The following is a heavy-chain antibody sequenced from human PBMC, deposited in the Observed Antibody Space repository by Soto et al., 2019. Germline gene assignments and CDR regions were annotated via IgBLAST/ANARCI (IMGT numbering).Heavy chain of an antibody. CDR2: IYYSGST. CDR1: GGSICSYY. J-gene: IGHJ4*02. V-gene: IGHV4-59*01. D-gene: IGHD2-15*01. CDR3: ARGFRWLDY. Sequence: SLTCSVSGGSICSYYWNWIRQPPGKGLEWIGYIYYSGSTNYNPSLKSRVTISVDTSKNQISLKMRSVTAADTGVYYCARGFRWLDYWGRGTLVIVSS.